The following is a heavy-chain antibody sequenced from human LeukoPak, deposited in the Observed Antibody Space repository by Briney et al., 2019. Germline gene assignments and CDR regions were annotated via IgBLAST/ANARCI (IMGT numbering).Heavy chain of an antibody. CDR1: GFNFMNFG. CDR3: AKVVQYTASTGTGLAS. V-gene: IGHV3-33*06. D-gene: IGHD6-13*01. Sequence: PGGSLRLSCAASGFNFMNFGMHWVRQAPGKGLDWVAVIWYDGSFIYYADSVRGRFIISRDNAKNTLYLKMNSVRAEDTAIYYCAKVVQYTASTGTGLASWGQGTLVTVSS. CDR2: IWYDGSFI. J-gene: IGHJ4*02.